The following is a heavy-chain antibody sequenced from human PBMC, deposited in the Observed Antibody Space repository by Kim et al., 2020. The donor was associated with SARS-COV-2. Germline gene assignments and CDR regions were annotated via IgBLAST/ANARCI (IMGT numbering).Heavy chain of an antibody. CDR2: VNQDESEK. Sequence: GGSLILSCAASTFTFKIYWMNWVRQAPGKGLEWVANVNQDESEKYYVDSVKGRFTISRDNARNSLYLQMDSLRAEDTAVYYCARGFDAKYGLDVWGQGTTVTVSS. V-gene: IGHV3-7*01. CDR1: TFTFKIYW. J-gene: IGHJ6*02. CDR3: ARGFDAKYGLDV.